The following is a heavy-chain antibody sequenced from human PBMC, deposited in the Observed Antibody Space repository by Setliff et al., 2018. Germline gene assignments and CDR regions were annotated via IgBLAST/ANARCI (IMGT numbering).Heavy chain of an antibody. CDR3: ARINFYVSSGYYYAPDY. CDR1: GYTFTNYG. V-gene: IGHV1-18*01. Sequence: ASVKVSCKTSGYTFTNYGITWVRQAPGQGLEWMGWSNNYSFKTNYPQKFLGRVTVTTDTSTGTAYMELGSLTSDDTAIYYCARINFYVSSGYYYAPDYWGPGTLVTVSS. D-gene: IGHD3-22*01. CDR2: SNNYSFKT. J-gene: IGHJ4*02.